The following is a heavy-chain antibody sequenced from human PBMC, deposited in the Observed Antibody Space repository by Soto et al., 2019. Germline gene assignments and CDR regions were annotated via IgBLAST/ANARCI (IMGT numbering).Heavy chain of an antibody. J-gene: IGHJ4*02. CDR2: IWYDGSKI. D-gene: IGHD6-19*01. V-gene: IGHV3-33*01. Sequence: SGGSLRLSCAVSGFNLTTYGVDWFRQIPGKGLEWVGVIWYDGSKIYYADSVKGRSTISRDVSKNTLFLQLSSLRADDTAVYYCARDGGSGIDYWGRGTLVTVSS. CDR3: ARDGGSGIDY. CDR1: GFNLTTYG.